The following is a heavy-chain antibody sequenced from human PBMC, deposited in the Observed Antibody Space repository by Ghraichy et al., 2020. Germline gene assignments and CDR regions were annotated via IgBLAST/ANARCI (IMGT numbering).Heavy chain of an antibody. V-gene: IGHV1-18*01. J-gene: IGHJ6*02. CDR1: GYTFTSYG. Sequence: ASVKVSCKASGYTFTSYGISWVRQAPGQGLEWMGWISAYNGNTNYAQKLQGRVTMTTDTSTSTAYMELRSLRSDDTAVYYCARDSKSGGQAAKPTEHYYYYYGMDVWGQGTTVTVSS. D-gene: IGHD6-25*01. CDR3: ARDSKSGGQAAKPTEHYYYYYGMDV. CDR2: ISAYNGNT.